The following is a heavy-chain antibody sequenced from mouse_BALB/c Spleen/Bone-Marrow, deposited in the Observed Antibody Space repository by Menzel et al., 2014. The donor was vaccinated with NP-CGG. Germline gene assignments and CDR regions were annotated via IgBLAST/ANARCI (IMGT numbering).Heavy chain of an antibody. D-gene: IGHD1-1*02. CDR1: GYTFTDYN. J-gene: IGHJ1*01. CDR3: ARELSWYFDV. CDR2: IYPYNGGT. V-gene: IGHV1S29*02. Sequence: EVHLVESGPELVKPGASVKISCKASGYTFTDYNMHWVKQSHGKSLEWIGYIYPYNGGTGYNQKSKGKATLTVDNSSSTAYMELRSLTSEDSAVYYCARELSWYFDVWGAGTTVTVSS.